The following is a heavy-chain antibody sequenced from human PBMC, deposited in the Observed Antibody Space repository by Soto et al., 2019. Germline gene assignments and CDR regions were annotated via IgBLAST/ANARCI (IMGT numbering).Heavy chain of an antibody. D-gene: IGHD1-26*01. CDR1: GGTFSSYA. CDR2: IIPIFGTA. J-gene: IGHJ4*02. CDR3: ARDRNPDGGSYYVGGLGLDY. Sequence: VQLVQSGAEVKKPGSSVKVSCKASGGTFSSYAISWVRQAPGQGLEWMGGIIPIFGTANYAQKFQGRVTITADESTSTAYMELSSLRSEDTAVYYCARDRNPDGGSYYVGGLGLDYGGQGTLVTVSS. V-gene: IGHV1-69*01.